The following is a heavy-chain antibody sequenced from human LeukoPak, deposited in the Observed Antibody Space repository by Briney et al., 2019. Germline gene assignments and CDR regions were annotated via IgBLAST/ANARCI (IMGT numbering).Heavy chain of an antibody. J-gene: IGHJ6*03. CDR2: ISTGGGSI. CDR1: GFTFSEYE. D-gene: IGHD1-26*01. Sequence: GGSLRLSCVASGFTFSEYELNWVRQLPGKGLEWISHISTGGGSIHYADSVEGRFTISRDNAKNSLYLQMNSLRAEDTAIYYCARDPYNGNYGDSYYYYMDVWGKGTTVNISS. CDR3: ARDPYNGNYGDSYYYYMDV. V-gene: IGHV3-48*03.